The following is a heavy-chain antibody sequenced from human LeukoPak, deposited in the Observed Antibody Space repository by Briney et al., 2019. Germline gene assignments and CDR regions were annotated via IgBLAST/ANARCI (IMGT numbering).Heavy chain of an antibody. CDR3: AKEIWPTVTIPGRTYFDY. Sequence: GGSLRLSCAAFKFTFSTYGMHWVRQAPGKGLEWVAFIRYDGSNKYYADSVKGRFTISRDNSKNTLYLHMNSLRAEGTAVYYCAKEIWPTVTIPGRTYFDYWGQGTLVTVSS. CDR1: KFTFSTYG. V-gene: IGHV3-30*02. D-gene: IGHD4-17*01. CDR2: IRYDGSNK. J-gene: IGHJ4*02.